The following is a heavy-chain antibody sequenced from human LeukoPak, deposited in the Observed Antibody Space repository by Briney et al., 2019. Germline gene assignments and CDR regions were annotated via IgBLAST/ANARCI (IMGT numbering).Heavy chain of an antibody. D-gene: IGHD1-26*01. CDR3: ARIIVGASFDY. V-gene: IGHV4-31*03. Sequence: SETLSLTCTVSGGSVNNGPYYWSWIRQHPGKGLEWIGHISYTGGTYYNPSLESRVSMSVDTSKNQFSLKLSSVTAADTAMYYCARIIVGASFDYWGQGTLVTVSS. CDR2: ISYTGGT. J-gene: IGHJ4*02. CDR1: GGSVNNGPYY.